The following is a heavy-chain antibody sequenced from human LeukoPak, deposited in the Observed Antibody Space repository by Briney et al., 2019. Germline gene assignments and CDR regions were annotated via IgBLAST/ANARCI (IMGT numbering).Heavy chain of an antibody. CDR2: IRYDGSNK. Sequence: GGSLRLSCAASGFTFSSYSMNWVRQAPGKGLEWVAFIRYDGSNKYYADSVKGRFTISRDNSKNTLYLQMNSLRAEDTAVYYCAKGQDDFWRGGYFDYWGQGTLVTVSS. CDR3: AKGQDDFWRGGYFDY. J-gene: IGHJ4*02. CDR1: GFTFSSYS. V-gene: IGHV3-30*02. D-gene: IGHD3-3*01.